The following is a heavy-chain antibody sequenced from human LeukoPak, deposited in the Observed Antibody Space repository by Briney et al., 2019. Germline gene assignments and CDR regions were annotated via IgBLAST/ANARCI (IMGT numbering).Heavy chain of an antibody. D-gene: IGHD2-2*01. CDR2: ISAYNGNT. Sequence: ASVKVSCTASGYTFTSYGISWVRQAPGQGLEWMGWISAYNGNTNYAQTLQGRVTMTTDTSTSTAYMELRSLRSDDTAVYYCARPIVEVPAAHPHYFDYWGQGTLVTVS. CDR1: GYTFTSYG. J-gene: IGHJ4*02. V-gene: IGHV1-18*01. CDR3: ARPIVEVPAAHPHYFDY.